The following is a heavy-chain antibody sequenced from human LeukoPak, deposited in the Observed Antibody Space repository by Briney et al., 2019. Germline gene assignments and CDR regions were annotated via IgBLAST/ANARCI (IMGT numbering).Heavy chain of an antibody. V-gene: IGHV1-3*01. Sequence: ASVKVSCKASGYTFISYAMHWVRQAPGQRLEWMGWINAGNGNTKYSQKFQGRVTITRDTSASTAYMELSSLRSEDTAVYYCARGDCSSTSCYPPFDPWGQGTLVTVSS. CDR2: INAGNGNT. CDR3: ARGDCSSTSCYPPFDP. D-gene: IGHD2-2*01. J-gene: IGHJ5*02. CDR1: GYTFISYA.